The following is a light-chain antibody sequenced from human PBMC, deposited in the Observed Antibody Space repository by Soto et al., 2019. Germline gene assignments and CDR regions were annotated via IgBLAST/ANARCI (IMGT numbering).Light chain of an antibody. J-gene: IGKJ1*01. CDR3: QQYGGSPWT. CDR2: GAS. V-gene: IGKV3-20*01. Sequence: EIVMTQSPATLSVSPGERATLSCRASQSVTSSYVAWYQQTPGQAPRLLIYGASSRATGIPDRFSGSGSGTDFTLTISRLEPEDFVVYYCQQYGGSPWTFGQGTKVEIK. CDR1: QSVTSSY.